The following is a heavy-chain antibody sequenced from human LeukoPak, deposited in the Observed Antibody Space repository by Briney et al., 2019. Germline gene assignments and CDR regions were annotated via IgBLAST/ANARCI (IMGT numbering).Heavy chain of an antibody. J-gene: IGHJ5*02. CDR3: ARHSSSWYNWFDP. CDR1: GGSISSYY. CDR2: IYYSGST. Sequence: SETLSLTCTVSGGSISSYYWSWVRQPPGKGLEWIGYIYYSGSTNYNPSLKSRVTISVDTSKNQFSLKLSSVTAADTAVYYCARHSSSWYNWFDPWGQGTLVTVSS. D-gene: IGHD6-13*01. V-gene: IGHV4-59*01.